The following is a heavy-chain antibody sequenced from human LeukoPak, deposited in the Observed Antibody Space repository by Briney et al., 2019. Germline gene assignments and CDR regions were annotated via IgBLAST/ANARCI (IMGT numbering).Heavy chain of an antibody. CDR3: ARDRPSTMVRGVSDYYYGMDV. CDR2: IIPIFGTA. D-gene: IGHD3-10*01. Sequence: GASVKVSCKASGGTFSSYAISWVRQAPGQGLEWMGGIIPIFGTANYAQKFQGRVTITADESTSTAYMELSSLRSEDTAVYYCARDRPSTMVRGVSDYYYGMDVWGKGTTVTVSS. CDR1: GGTFSSYA. J-gene: IGHJ6*04. V-gene: IGHV1-69*01.